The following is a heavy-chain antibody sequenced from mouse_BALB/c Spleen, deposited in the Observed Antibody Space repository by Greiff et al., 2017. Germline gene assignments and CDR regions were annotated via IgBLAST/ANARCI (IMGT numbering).Heavy chain of an antibody. V-gene: IGHV5-2*01. CDR2: INSDGGST. CDR3: ARHYDGYLDYYAMDY. D-gene: IGHD2-3*01. CDR1: EYEFPSHD. Sequence: EVNVVESGGGLVQPGESLKLSCESNEYEFPSHDMSWVRKTPEKRLELVAAINSDGGSTYYPDTMERRFIISRDTTKKTLYLQMSSLRSEDTALYYCARHYDGYLDYYAMDYWGQGTSVTVSS. J-gene: IGHJ4*01.